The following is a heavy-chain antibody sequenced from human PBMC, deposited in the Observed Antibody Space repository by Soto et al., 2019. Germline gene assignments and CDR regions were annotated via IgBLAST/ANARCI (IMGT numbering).Heavy chain of an antibody. J-gene: IGHJ4*02. Sequence: QVQLVQSGAELKKPGASVKVSCKASGYTFSNYDMNWVRQATGQGPEWIGWMNPNNGDTGYAQKFQGRVTLTTDIATTAAYIELTSLRSEYTAIYYCAKVSRKGYAIYFDYWGQGTLITVSS. D-gene: IGHD5-18*01. V-gene: IGHV1-8*01. CDR2: MNPNNGDT. CDR3: AKVSRKGYAIYFDY. CDR1: GYTFSNYD.